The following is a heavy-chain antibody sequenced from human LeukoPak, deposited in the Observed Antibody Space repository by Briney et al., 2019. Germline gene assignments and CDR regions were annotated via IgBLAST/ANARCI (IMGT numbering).Heavy chain of an antibody. CDR3: ARKSIAVAGRKPYDY. V-gene: IGHV4-34*01. J-gene: IGHJ4*02. D-gene: IGHD6-13*01. CDR1: GGSFSGYY. Sequence: SETLSLTCAVYGGSFSGYYWSWIRQPPGKGLEWIGEIDHSGRTNSNPSLKSRVTISVDMSKNQFSLRLSSVTAADTAVYYCARKSIAVAGRKPYDYWDQGNLVTVSS. CDR2: IDHSGRT.